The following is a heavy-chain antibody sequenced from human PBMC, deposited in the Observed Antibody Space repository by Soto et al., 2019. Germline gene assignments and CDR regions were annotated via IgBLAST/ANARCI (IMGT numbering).Heavy chain of an antibody. CDR1: GGSISSYY. CDR3: ARDPSGYYYGVFDY. J-gene: IGHJ4*02. CDR2: IYYSGST. D-gene: IGHD3-22*01. Sequence: KPSETLSLTCTVSGGSISSYYWSWIRQPPGKGLEWIGYIYYSGSTNYNPSLKSRVTISVDTSKNQFSLKLSSVTAADTAVYYCARDPSGYYYGVFDYWGQGTLVTVSS. V-gene: IGHV4-59*01.